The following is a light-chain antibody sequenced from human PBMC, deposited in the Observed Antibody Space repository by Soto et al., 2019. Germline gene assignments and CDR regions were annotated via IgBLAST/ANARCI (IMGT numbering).Light chain of an antibody. CDR3: QQCDSTPFT. J-gene: IGKJ3*01. CDR1: QTISSY. V-gene: IGKV1-39*01. CDR2: DAS. Sequence: DIQMTQSPSSLSASVGDRVTLTCRASQTISSYLTWYQQKPGKAPKLLIYDASYLGTGVPPRFSGSGSGTYFTLTISSLQPEDIATYYCQQCDSTPFTFGPGTTVEIK.